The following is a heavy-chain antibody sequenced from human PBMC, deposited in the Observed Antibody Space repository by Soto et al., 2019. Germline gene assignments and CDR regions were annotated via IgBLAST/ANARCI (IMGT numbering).Heavy chain of an antibody. V-gene: IGHV1-18*04. CDR2: ISAYNGNT. CDR3: ARAARPPYYYGMDV. J-gene: IGHJ6*02. Sequence: PSVKVSCKASGYTFTSYGISWVRQAPGQGLEWMGWISAYNGNTNYAQKLQGRVTMTTDTSTSTAYMELRSLRSDDTAVYYCARAARPPYYYGMDVWGQGTTVTVSS. CDR1: GYTFTSYG.